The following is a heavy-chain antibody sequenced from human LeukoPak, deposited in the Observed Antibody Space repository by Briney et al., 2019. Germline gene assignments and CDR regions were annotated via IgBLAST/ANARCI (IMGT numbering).Heavy chain of an antibody. J-gene: IGHJ6*03. D-gene: IGHD2-2*01. CDR1: GFTFSSYS. V-gene: IGHV3-48*04. Sequence: GGSLRLSCAASGFTFSSYSMNWVRQAPGKGLEGVSYISSSSSTIYYADSVKGRFTISRDNAKNSLYLQMNSLRAEDTTVYYCASDATLGYCSSTSCYLDVWGKGTTVTVSS. CDR2: ISSSSSTI. CDR3: ASDATLGYCSSTSCYLDV.